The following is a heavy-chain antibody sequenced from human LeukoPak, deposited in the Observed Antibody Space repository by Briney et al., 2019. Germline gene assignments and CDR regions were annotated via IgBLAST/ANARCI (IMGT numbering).Heavy chain of an antibody. CDR1: GGPISSYY. CDR2: IYYSGST. V-gene: IGHV4-59*01. Sequence: SETLSLTCTVSGGPISSYYWSWIRQPPGKGLEWIGYIYYSGSTNYNPSLKSRVTISVDTSKNQFSLKLSSVTAADTAVYYCATGVLERGTFAYWGQGTLVTVSS. J-gene: IGHJ4*02. D-gene: IGHD3-3*02. CDR3: ATGVLERGTFAY.